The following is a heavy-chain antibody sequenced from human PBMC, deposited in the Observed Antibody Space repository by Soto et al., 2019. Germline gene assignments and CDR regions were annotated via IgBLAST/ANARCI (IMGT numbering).Heavy chain of an antibody. J-gene: IGHJ4*01. CDR2: INPASGKT. D-gene: IGHD3-10*01. CDR3: ARDLWLGESFRYYFDY. V-gene: IGHV1-3*01. Sequence: GASVKVSCKASGYTFTSYAMQWVRQAPGQRLEWMGWINPASGKTKYSQKFQGRVTITRDTSASTAYMELSSLTSEDTALYYCARDLWLGESFRYYFDYWAQGTLVTVSS. CDR1: GYTFTSYA.